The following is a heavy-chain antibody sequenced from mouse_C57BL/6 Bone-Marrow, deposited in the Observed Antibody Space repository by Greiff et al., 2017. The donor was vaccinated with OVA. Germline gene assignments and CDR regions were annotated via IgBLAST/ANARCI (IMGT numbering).Heavy chain of an antibody. Sequence: EVKLVESGGGLVQPGGSLSLSCAASGFTFTDYYMSWVRQPPGKALEWLGFIRNKANGYTTEYSASVKGRFTISRDNSQSILYLQMNALRAEDSATYYCARYEGGYWYFDVWGTGTTVTVSS. J-gene: IGHJ1*03. CDR1: GFTFTDYY. CDR2: IRNKANGYTT. CDR3: ARYEGGYWYFDV. V-gene: IGHV7-3*01.